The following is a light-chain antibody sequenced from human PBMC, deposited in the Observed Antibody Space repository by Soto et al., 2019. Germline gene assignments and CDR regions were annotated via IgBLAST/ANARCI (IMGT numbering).Light chain of an antibody. J-gene: IGKJ1*01. CDR1: QGIGAR. Sequence: IQMTQSSSSLSASIGDRVTITCRASQGIGARLAWFQQKPGKAPQYLIQSASSLQSGVPSRFSGSGSGTEFLLTINSLQPEDVAIYYCLQVSSFPRTFGQGTKVEIK. V-gene: IGKV1-12*01. CDR3: LQVSSFPRT. CDR2: SAS.